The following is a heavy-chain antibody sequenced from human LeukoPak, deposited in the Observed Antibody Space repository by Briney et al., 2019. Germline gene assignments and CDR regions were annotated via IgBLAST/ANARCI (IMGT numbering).Heavy chain of an antibody. D-gene: IGHD6-13*01. V-gene: IGHV3-48*04. CDR1: GFTFSSYS. CDR3: ARDLRVNSSSWYRYFDY. J-gene: IGHJ4*02. Sequence: GGSLRLSCAASGFTFSSYSMNWVRQAPGKGLEWVSYISSSSSTIYYADSVKGRFTISRDNAKNSLYLQMNSLRAEDTAVYYCARDLRVNSSSWYRYFDYWGQGTLVTVSS. CDR2: ISSSSSTI.